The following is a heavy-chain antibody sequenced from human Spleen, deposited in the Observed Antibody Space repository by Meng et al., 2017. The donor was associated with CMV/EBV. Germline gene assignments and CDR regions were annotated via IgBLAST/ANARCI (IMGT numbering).Heavy chain of an antibody. CDR2: IYTSGTT. D-gene: IGHD3-16*01. J-gene: IGHJ4*02. CDR1: VGTISLHY. V-gene: IGHV4-59*11. Sequence: PPSPCLVGTISLHYLAWLRPPPGKGLEWFVYIYTSGTTTHTPPLKIQFTISLPTSKTHFSLNLRSVPAANTALYSWARGLGGLFDYWGQGTLVTVSS. CDR3: ARGLGGLFDY.